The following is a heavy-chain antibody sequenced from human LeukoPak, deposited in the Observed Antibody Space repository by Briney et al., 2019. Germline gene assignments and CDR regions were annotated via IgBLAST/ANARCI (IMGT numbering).Heavy chain of an antibody. CDR3: AKTSTVVIPDCPSEPQALLFDY. CDR2: ISDSAGGT. V-gene: IGHV3-23*01. D-gene: IGHD4-23*01. Sequence: GALRLSCAASGFTFSDHAMTWVRQAPGKGLEWVSTISDSAGGTYYADSVRGRFTISRDNSKNTLFLQMNGLRAEDTAVYYCAKTSTVVIPDCPSEPQALLFDYWGQGTLVTVSS. J-gene: IGHJ4*02. CDR1: GFTFSDHA.